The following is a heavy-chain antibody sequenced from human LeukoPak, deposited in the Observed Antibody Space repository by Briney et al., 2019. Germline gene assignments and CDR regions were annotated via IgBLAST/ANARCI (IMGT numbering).Heavy chain of an antibody. D-gene: IGHD1-1*01. V-gene: IGHV3-48*03. CDR3: AKDLNWIYYYYGMDV. CDR2: ISSSGSTI. Sequence: GGSLRLSCAASGFTFSSYEMNWVRQAPGKGLEWVSYISSSGSTIYYADSVKGRFTISRDDAKNSLYLQMNSLGAEDTAVYYCAKDLNWIYYYYGMDVWGQGTTVTVSS. J-gene: IGHJ6*02. CDR1: GFTFSSYE.